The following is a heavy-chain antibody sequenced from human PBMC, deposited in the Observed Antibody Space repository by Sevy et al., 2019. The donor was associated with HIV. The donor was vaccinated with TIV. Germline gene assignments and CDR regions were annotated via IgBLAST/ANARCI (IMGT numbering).Heavy chain of an antibody. CDR3: ARDVDSNYDGIDA. J-gene: IGHJ6*02. Sequence: GGSLRLSCAASGFIFSNHGMHWVRQAPGKGLEWVARIWYDGSDTYYGESVKGRFTISRDNSQNKVDLQMNSLGVEDKDGYYCARDVDSNYDGIDAWGQGTTVTVSS. V-gene: IGHV3-33*01. D-gene: IGHD4-4*01. CDR1: GFIFSNHG. CDR2: IWYDGSDT.